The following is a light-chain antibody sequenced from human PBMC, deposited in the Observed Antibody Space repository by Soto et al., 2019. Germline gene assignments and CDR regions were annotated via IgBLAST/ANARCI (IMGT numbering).Light chain of an antibody. Sequence: QSALTQPRSVSGSPGQSVTICCTGTSSDVGGYNYVSWYQQHPGKAPKLMIYDVTTRPSGVPDRFSGSKSGNTASLTISGLQAEDEADYYCSSHAGSSVVFGTGTKLTVL. CDR2: DVT. J-gene: IGLJ1*01. V-gene: IGLV2-11*01. CDR1: SSDVGGYNY. CDR3: SSHAGSSVV.